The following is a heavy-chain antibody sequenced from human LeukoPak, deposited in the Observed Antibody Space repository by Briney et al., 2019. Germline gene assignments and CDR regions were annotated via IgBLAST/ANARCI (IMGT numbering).Heavy chain of an antibody. CDR1: GGSFSGYY. Sequence: SETLSLTCAVYGGSFSGYYWSWIRQPPGKGLEWIGEINHSGSTNYNPSLTSRVTISVDTSKNQFSLKLSSVTAADTAVYYCARARGVRGTSTGYYYMDVWGKGTTVTVSS. CDR2: INHSGST. J-gene: IGHJ6*03. D-gene: IGHD3-10*01. CDR3: ARARGVRGTSTGYYYMDV. V-gene: IGHV4-34*01.